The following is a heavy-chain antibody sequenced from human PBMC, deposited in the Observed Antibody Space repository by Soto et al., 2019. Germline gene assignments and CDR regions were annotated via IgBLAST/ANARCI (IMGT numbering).Heavy chain of an antibody. CDR1: GYTFTSYA. CDR3: AKWVSGRFLEWLEGGYFDY. Sequence: ASVKVSCKASGYTFTSYAMHWVRQAPGQRLEWMGWINAGNGNTKYSQKFQGRVTITRDTSASTAYMELNSLRAEDTAVYYCAKWVSGRFLEWLEGGYFDYWGQGTLVTVSS. V-gene: IGHV1-3*01. J-gene: IGHJ4*02. CDR2: INAGNGNT. D-gene: IGHD3-3*01.